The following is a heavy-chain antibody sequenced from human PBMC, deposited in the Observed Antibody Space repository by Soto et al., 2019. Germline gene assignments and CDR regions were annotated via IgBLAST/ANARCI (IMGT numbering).Heavy chain of an antibody. V-gene: IGHV4-59*01. CDR2: IYYSGST. CDR3: ARLFGSSWRKSTYYYYYMDV. D-gene: IGHD6-13*01. Sequence: QVQLQESGPGLVKPSETLSLTCTVSGGSISSYYWSWIRQPPGKGLEWIGYIYYSGSTNYNPSLKSRVTISVDTSKNQFSLKLSSVTAADTAVYYCARLFGSSWRKSTYYYYYMDVWGKGTTVTVSS. J-gene: IGHJ6*03. CDR1: GGSISSYY.